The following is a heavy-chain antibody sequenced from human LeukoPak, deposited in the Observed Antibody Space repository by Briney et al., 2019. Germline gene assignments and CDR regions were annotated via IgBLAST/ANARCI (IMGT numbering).Heavy chain of an antibody. CDR3: ARTHCGGDCYPNFYY. CDR2: ITSSSTI. Sequence: PGGSLRLSCAASGFTFSSYSMNWVRQAPGRGLEWVSHITSSSTIYYADSVKGRFTISRDNAKNSLYLQMNSLRDEDTAVYYCARTHCGGDCYPNFYYWGQGTLVTVSS. D-gene: IGHD2-21*02. CDR1: GFTFSSYS. V-gene: IGHV3-48*02. J-gene: IGHJ4*02.